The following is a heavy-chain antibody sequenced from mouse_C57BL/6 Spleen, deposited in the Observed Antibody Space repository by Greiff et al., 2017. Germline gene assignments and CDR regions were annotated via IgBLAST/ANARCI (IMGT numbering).Heavy chain of an antibody. V-gene: IGHV5-9-1*02. Sequence: EVHLVESGEGLVKPGGSLKLSCAASGFTFSSYAMSWVRQTPEKRLEWVAYISSGGDYIYYADTVKGRFTISRDNARNTLYLQMSSLKSEDTAMYYCTRYGYDASYYAMDYWGQGTSVTVSS. CDR1: GFTFSSYA. CDR2: ISSGGDYI. D-gene: IGHD2-2*01. CDR3: TRYGYDASYYAMDY. J-gene: IGHJ4*01.